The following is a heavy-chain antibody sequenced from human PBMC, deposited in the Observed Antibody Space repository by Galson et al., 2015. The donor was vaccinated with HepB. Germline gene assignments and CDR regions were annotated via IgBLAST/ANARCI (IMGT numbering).Heavy chain of an antibody. CDR3: SGYCFGPDAFDI. CDR2: ISYDGSNK. V-gene: IGHV3-30*03. CDR1: GLTFSSYG. Sequence: SLRISCAASGLTFSSYGMHWVRQAPGKGLEWVAVISYDGSNKYYADSVKGRFTISRDNSKNTLYLQMNSLRAEDTAVYYCSGYCFGPDAFDIWGQGTMVTVSS. D-gene: IGHD3-22*01. J-gene: IGHJ3*02.